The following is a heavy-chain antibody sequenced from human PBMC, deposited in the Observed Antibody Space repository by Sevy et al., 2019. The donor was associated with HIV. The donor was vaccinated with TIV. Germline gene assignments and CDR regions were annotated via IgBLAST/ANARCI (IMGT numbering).Heavy chain of an antibody. J-gene: IGHJ3*01. CDR1: EITLSNYA. V-gene: IGHV3-23*01. CDR3: AKDRAVLVGDAFDL. D-gene: IGHD2-15*01. Sequence: GGSLRLSCAASEITLSNYAMNWVRQAPGRGLEWVSAISGSGGSTYYADSVNGRFTISRDNSKNTLSLQMHSLRVEDTAVYDCAKDRAVLVGDAFDLWGQGTMVTVSS. CDR2: ISGSGGST.